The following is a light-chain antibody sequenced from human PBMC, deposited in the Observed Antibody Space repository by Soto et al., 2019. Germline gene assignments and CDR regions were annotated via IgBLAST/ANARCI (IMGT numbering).Light chain of an antibody. V-gene: IGKV3-20*01. CDR3: QQYGSSLFT. CDR2: GAS. Sequence: LTQSPGTLSLSPGEGATLSCRASQSVSSSYLAWYQQKPGQAPRLLIYGASSRATGIPDRFSGSGSGTDFALTISRLEPEDFAVYYCQQYGSSLFTFGPGTKVDIK. J-gene: IGKJ3*01. CDR1: QSVSSSY.